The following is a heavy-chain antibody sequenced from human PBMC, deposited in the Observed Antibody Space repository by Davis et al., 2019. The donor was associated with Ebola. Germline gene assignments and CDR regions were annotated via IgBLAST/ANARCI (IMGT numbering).Heavy chain of an antibody. J-gene: IGHJ3*02. CDR3: AKDIHAENDAFDI. Sequence: SLKISCAASGFTFDQYAMHWVRQAPGKGLEWVSGISWNSATIGYADSVKGRFTISRDNAKNSLYLQMNSLRAEDTALYYCAKDIHAENDAFDIWGQGTRVTVSS. V-gene: IGHV3-9*01. D-gene: IGHD1-14*01. CDR2: ISWNSATI. CDR1: GFTFDQYA.